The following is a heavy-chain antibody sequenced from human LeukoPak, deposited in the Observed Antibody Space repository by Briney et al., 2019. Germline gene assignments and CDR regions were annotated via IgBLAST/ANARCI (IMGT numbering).Heavy chain of an antibody. CDR2: INHSGST. Sequence: SETLSLTCAVYGGSFSGYYWSWIRQPPGKGLEWIGEINHSGSTNYNPSLKSRVTISVDTSKNQFSLKLSSVTAADTAVYYCARDVRGVTPYNWFDPWGQGTLVTVSS. D-gene: IGHD3-10*01. CDR1: GGSFSGYY. CDR3: ARDVRGVTPYNWFDP. J-gene: IGHJ5*02. V-gene: IGHV4-34*01.